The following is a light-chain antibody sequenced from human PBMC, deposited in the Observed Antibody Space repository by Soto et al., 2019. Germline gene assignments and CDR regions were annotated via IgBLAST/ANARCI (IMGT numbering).Light chain of an antibody. Sequence: EIVMTQSPATLSVSPGGIATLSCRASQSISGALAWYQQKPGQAPRLLIYGASTRATSFPARFSGSGSGTDFTLTISSLEPEDFAVYYCQQRSNWPPIFSFGPGTKVDNK. CDR2: GAS. CDR1: QSISGA. J-gene: IGKJ3*01. CDR3: QQRSNWPPIFS. V-gene: IGKV3-11*01.